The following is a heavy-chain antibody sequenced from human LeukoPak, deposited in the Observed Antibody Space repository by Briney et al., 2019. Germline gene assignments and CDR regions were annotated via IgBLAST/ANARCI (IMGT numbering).Heavy chain of an antibody. J-gene: IGHJ4*02. CDR1: GFTFSSYW. Sequence: GGSLRLSCAASGFTFSSYWMSWVRQAPGKGQEWVANIKKDGSEKYYVDSVKGRFTISRDNAKTSLYLQMNSLRAEDTAVYYCARDLSGVTGYTYSRGIDYWGQGTLVTVSS. CDR3: ARDLSGVTGYTYSRGIDY. D-gene: IGHD5-18*01. CDR2: IKKDGSEK. V-gene: IGHV3-7*01.